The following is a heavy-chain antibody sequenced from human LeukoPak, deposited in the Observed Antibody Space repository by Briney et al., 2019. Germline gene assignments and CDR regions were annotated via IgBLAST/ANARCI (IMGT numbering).Heavy chain of an antibody. V-gene: IGHV4-39*07. D-gene: IGHD3-10*01. Sequence: SETLTLTCTVSGGSISSSSYYWGWIRQPPGKGLEWIGSIYYSGSTYYNPSLKSRVTISVDTSKNQFSLKLSSVTAADTAVYYCATYCYGSGSYYYYGMDVWGQGTTVTVSS. CDR2: IYYSGST. CDR3: ATYCYGSGSYYYYGMDV. J-gene: IGHJ6*02. CDR1: GGSISSSSYY.